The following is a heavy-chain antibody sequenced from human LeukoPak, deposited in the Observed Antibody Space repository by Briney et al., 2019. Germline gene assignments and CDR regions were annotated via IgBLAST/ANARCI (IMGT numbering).Heavy chain of an antibody. D-gene: IGHD5-18*01. CDR2: IYYSGST. V-gene: IGHV4-31*03. CDR3: ARCRPDTAMVDYYYYYGMDV. CDR1: GGSISSGGYY. Sequence: SESLSLTCPVSGGSISSGGYYWSWIRQHPGKGLEWIGYIYYSGSTYYNPSLKSRVTISVDTSKNQYSLKLSSVTAADTAVYYCARCRPDTAMVDYYYYYGMDVWGQGTTVTVTS. J-gene: IGHJ6*02.